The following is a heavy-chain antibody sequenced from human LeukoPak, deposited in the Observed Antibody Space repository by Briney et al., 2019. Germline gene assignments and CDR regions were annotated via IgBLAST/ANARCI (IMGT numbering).Heavy chain of an antibody. CDR3: ARDPIVVVGGSDAFDI. J-gene: IGHJ3*02. V-gene: IGHV1-2*02. CDR1: GYTFTGYY. D-gene: IGHD2-21*01. CDR2: INPNSGGT. Sequence: VASVKVSCKASGYTFTGYYMHWVRQAPGQGLEWMGWINPNSGGTNYAQKFQGRVTMTRDTSISTAYMELSRLRSDDTAVYYCARDPIVVVGGSDAFDIWGQGTMVTVSS.